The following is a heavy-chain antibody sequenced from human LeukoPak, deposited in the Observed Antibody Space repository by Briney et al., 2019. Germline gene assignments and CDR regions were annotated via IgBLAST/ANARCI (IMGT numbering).Heavy chain of an antibody. J-gene: IGHJ2*01. CDR1: GGSISSSNW. D-gene: IGHD3-10*01. Sequence: SGTLSLTCAVSGGSISSSNWWSWVRQPPGKGLEWIEEIYHSGSTNYNPSLKSRVTISIDKSKNQFSVKVSSESAADTAVYYCARDLYYGSGSYFNRCPQCCYFDFWGRGTLVTVSS. CDR2: IYHSGST. V-gene: IGHV4-4*02. CDR3: ARDLYYGSGSYFNRCPQCCYFDF.